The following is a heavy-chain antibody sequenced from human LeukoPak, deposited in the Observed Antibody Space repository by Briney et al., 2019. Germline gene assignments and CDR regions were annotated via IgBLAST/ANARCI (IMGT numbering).Heavy chain of an antibody. D-gene: IGHD1-26*01. CDR3: ARDSGSGNNDY. J-gene: IGHJ4*02. V-gene: IGHV1-3*01. CDR1: GYSFTSYA. Sequence: ASVKVSCKASGYSFTSYAIHWVRQAPGQRLEWMGWISAGNGNTKYSQNFQGRVTFISNTSATTAFMELSSLRSEDAAVYYCARDSGSGNNDYWGQGTLVTVSS. CDR2: ISAGNGNT.